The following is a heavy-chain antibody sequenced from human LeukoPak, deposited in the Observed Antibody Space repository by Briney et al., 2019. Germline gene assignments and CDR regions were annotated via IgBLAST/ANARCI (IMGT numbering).Heavy chain of an antibody. J-gene: IGHJ4*02. V-gene: IGHV4-39*02. CDR1: GGSISSSSYY. Sequence: SETLSLTFTVSGGSISSSSYYWGWIRQPPGKGLEWIGSIYYSGSTYYNPSLKSRVTISVDTSKNQFSLKLSSVTAADTAVYYCAREPEAFDYWGQGTLVTVSS. CDR2: IYYSGST. CDR3: AREPEAFDY.